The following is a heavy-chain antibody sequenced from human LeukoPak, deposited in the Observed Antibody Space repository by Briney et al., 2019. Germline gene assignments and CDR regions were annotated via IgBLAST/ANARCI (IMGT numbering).Heavy chain of an antibody. CDR3: ARDRSSVAGIIFDY. CDR1: GFTFSDYY. Sequence: GGSLRLSCAASGFTFSDYYMSWIRQAPGKGLEWVSYISRSGSTINYADSVKGRFTISRDNAKNSLYLQMNSLRAEDTAVYYCARDRSSVAGIIFDYWGQGTLVTVSS. J-gene: IGHJ4*02. CDR2: ISRSGSTI. V-gene: IGHV3-11*04. D-gene: IGHD6-19*01.